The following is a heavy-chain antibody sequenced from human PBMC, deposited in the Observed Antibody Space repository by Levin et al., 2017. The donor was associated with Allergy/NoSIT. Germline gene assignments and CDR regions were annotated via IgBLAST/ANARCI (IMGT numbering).Heavy chain of an antibody. CDR2: INHSGST. CDR3: VVASGSGSYYWNTSFDY. V-gene: IGHV4-34*01. CDR1: GGSFSGYY. D-gene: IGHD3-10*01. J-gene: IGHJ4*02. Sequence: SETLSLTCAVYGGSFSGYYWSWIRQPPGKGLEWIGEINHSGSTNYNPSLKSRVTISVDTSKNQFSLKLSSVTAADTAVYYCVVASGSGSYYWNTSFDYWGQGTLVTVSS.